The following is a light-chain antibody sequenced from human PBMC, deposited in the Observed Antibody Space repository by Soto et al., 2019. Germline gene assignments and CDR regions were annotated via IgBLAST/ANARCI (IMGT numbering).Light chain of an antibody. J-gene: IGKJ4*01. CDR3: HQHAESPLT. CDR2: SAS. CDR1: QSIGNNY. V-gene: IGKV3-20*01. Sequence: IVLTQSPDTLSLSPWERATLSCRASQSIGNNYLAWYQQKPGQAPRLLIHSASTRATGIPDRFSGSGSGTDFTLTISRLEPDDFAVYYCHQHAESPLTFGGGTKVDIK.